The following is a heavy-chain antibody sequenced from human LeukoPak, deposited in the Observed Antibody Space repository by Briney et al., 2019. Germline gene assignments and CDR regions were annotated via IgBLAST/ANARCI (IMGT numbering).Heavy chain of an antibody. V-gene: IGHV3-23*01. D-gene: IGHD5-12*01. CDR1: GFTFSSYG. J-gene: IGHJ4*02. CDR3: AKDGAWLRFDD. CDR2: ISGSDGST. Sequence: GGSLRLSCAASGFTFSSYGLSWVRQAPGKGLEWVSGISGSDGSTYYADPVKGRFTISRDNSKNTVYLQMNNVRAEDTAVYYCAKDGAWLRFDDWGQGTLVTVSS.